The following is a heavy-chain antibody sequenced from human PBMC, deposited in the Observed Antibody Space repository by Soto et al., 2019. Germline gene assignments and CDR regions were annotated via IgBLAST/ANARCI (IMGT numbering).Heavy chain of an antibody. D-gene: IGHD2-2*01. CDR2: IWYDGSNK. Sequence: GGSLRLSCAASGFTFSSYGMHWVRQAPGKGLEWVAVIWYDGSNKYYADSVKGRFTISRDNSKNTLYLQMNSLRAEDTAVYYCARDAPPYCSSTSCNMTGYWGQGTLVTVSS. V-gene: IGHV3-33*01. CDR1: GFTFSSYG. CDR3: ARDAPPYCSSTSCNMTGY. J-gene: IGHJ4*02.